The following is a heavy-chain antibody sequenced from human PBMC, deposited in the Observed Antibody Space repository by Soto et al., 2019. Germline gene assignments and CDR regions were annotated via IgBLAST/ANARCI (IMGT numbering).Heavy chain of an antibody. CDR2: ISYGGGNK. D-gene: IGHD6-13*01. J-gene: IGHJ4*02. CDR1: GFSFSSYA. Sequence: GGSLRLSCTASGFSFSSYAMHWVRQAPGKGLEWVAVISYGGGNKYYADSVKGRFTISRDNSRNTLYLQMNSLRAEDTAVYYCAKDQGSSWYEIDYWGQGTLVTVSS. V-gene: IGHV3-30-3*01. CDR3: AKDQGSSWYEIDY.